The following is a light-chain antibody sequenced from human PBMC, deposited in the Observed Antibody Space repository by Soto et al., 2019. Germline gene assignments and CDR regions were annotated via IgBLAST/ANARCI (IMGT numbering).Light chain of an antibody. CDR1: GNAVSYQL. V-gene: IGLV2-23*02. J-gene: IGLJ1*01. CDR2: NVT. CDR3: CSFEGVNNDV. Sequence: QSVLTQPASVSGSPGQSITISCSGNAVSYQLVSWYQQQPGKAPKLILYNVTRRPSGVSNRFSGFKSGTTASLKITGLQADDEADYYCCSFEGVNNDVFGHGTKVTVL.